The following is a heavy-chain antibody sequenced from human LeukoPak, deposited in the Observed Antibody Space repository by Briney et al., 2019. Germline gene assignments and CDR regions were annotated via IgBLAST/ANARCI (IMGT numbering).Heavy chain of an antibody. CDR1: GGSISSSSYY. V-gene: IGHV4-39*02. D-gene: IGHD6-13*01. CDR3: AREGGYWERIAAAGNWFDP. Sequence: SETLSLTCTASGGSISSSSYYWGWIRQPPGKGLEWIGSIYYSGSTYYNPSLKSRVTISVDTSKNQFSLKLSSVTAADTAVYYCAREGGYWERIAAAGNWFDPWGQGTLVTVSS. J-gene: IGHJ5*02. CDR2: IYYSGST.